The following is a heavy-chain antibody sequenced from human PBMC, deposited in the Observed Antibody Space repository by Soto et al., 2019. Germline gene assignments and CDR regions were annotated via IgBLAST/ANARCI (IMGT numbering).Heavy chain of an antibody. V-gene: IGHV4-59*01. J-gene: IGHJ5*02. CDR2: IYYSGST. CDR3: ARDRGYSGYNWFDP. Sequence: QVQLQESGPGLVKPSETLSLTCTVSGGSISSYYWSWIRQPPGKGLEWIGYIYYSGSTNYNPSLKSRVTXXVXTXXNQFSLKLSSVTAADTAVYYCARDRGYSGYNWFDPWGQGTLVTVSS. D-gene: IGHD5-12*01. CDR1: GGSISSYY.